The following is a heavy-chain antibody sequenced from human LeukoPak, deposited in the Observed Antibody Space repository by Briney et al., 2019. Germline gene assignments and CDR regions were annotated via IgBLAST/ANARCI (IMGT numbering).Heavy chain of an antibody. Sequence: ASVKVSCKASGYTFTSYGISWVRQAPGQGLEWMGWISAYNGNTNYAQKLQDRVTMTTDTSTSTAYMELRSLRSDDTAVYYCARSRAAAGTYFSYFDYWGQGTLVTVSS. J-gene: IGHJ4*02. CDR3: ARSRAAAGTYFSYFDY. V-gene: IGHV1-18*01. D-gene: IGHD6-13*01. CDR1: GYTFTSYG. CDR2: ISAYNGNT.